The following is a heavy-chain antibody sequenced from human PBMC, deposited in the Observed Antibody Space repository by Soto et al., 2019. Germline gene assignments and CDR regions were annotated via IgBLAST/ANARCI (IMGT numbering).Heavy chain of an antibody. V-gene: IGHV4-31*03. CDR2: IYYSGNT. Sequence: PSETLSLTCTVSGGSISSGYYWSWIRQYPGKGLEWIGYIYYSGNTYYNPSLKSRVSISLDTSKSQFSLKLSSVTAADTAVYYCAREGSSGWYGSIDYWGQGTLVTVSS. D-gene: IGHD6-19*01. CDR1: GGSISSGYY. J-gene: IGHJ4*02. CDR3: AREGSSGWYGSIDY.